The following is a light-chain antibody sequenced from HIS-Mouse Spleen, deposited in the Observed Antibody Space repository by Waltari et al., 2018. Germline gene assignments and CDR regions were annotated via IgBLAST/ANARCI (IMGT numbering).Light chain of an antibody. CDR1: SSDVGGYNY. CDR2: DVS. CDR3: SSYTSSSTEV. Sequence: QSALTQPASVSGSPGQSITISCTGTSSDVGGYNYVSWYQQHPGKAPKLMIYDVSNRPAGVSNRFSGSKSGHTASLTISGLQDEDEADYYCSSYTSSSTEVFGGGTKLTVL. J-gene: IGLJ2*01. V-gene: IGLV2-14*03.